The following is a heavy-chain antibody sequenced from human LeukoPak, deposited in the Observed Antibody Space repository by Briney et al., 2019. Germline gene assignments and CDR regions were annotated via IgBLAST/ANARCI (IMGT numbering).Heavy chain of an antibody. D-gene: IGHD5-18*01. CDR2: IYPGDSDT. J-gene: IGHJ4*02. CDR1: GYSFTTYW. Sequence: GESLKISCKGSGYSFTTYWIGWVRQMPGKGLEWMGIIYPGDSDTRYSPSFQGQVTISADKSISTAYLQWSSLKASDSAIYYCARGKIGYSYGSYYWGQGTLVTVS. V-gene: IGHV5-51*01. CDR3: ARGKIGYSYGSYY.